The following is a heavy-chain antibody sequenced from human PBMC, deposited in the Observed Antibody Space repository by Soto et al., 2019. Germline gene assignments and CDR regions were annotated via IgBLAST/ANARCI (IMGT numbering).Heavy chain of an antibody. Sequence: SETLSLTCTVSGGSISSYYWSWIRQPPGKGLEWIGYIYYSGSTNYNPSLKSRVTISVDTSKNQFSLKLSSVTAADTAVYYCATSNTTCPGCYSWGQGTLVTVS. CDR2: IYYSGST. J-gene: IGHJ5*02. CDR1: GGSISSYY. V-gene: IGHV4-59*01. CDR3: ATSNTTCPGCYS. D-gene: IGHD1-26*01.